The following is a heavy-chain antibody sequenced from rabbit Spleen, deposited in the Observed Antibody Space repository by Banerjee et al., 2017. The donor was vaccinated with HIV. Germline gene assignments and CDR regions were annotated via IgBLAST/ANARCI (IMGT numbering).Heavy chain of an antibody. CDR1: GFSFNSGYD. CDR2: AYAGSSGST. Sequence: QSLEESGGGLVKPGASLTLTCKASGFSFNSGYDVCWVRQAPGKGLEWVACAYAGSSGSTYSATWAKGRFTISKPSSTTVTLQMTSLTAADTATYFCARDLDGVIGWNFGWWGPGTLVTVS. V-gene: IGHV1S40*01. J-gene: IGHJ6*01. CDR3: ARDLDGVIGWNFGW. D-gene: IGHD4-1*01.